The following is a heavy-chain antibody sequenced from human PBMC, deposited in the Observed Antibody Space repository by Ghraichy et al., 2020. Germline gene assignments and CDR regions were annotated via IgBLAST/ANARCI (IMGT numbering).Heavy chain of an antibody. D-gene: IGHD2-2*01. CDR2: LSGSGGST. CDR3: ATRTYCSSTSCYLSYPQDYSYGMDV. V-gene: IGHV3-23*01. Sequence: VSALSGSGGSTYYADSVKGRFTISRDNSKNTLYLQMNSLRAADTAVYYCATRTYCSSTSCYLSYPQDYSYGMDV. J-gene: IGHJ6*01.